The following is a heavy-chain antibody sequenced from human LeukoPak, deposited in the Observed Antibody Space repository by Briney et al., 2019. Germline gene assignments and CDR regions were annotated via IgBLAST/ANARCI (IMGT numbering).Heavy chain of an antibody. D-gene: IGHD3-10*01. CDR1: GYTFTGYY. CDR3: ARENPLSFMVRGVILWFDP. V-gene: IGHV1-2*02. CDR2: INPNSGGT. J-gene: IGHJ5*02. Sequence: GASVKVSCKASGYTFTGYYMHWVRQASGQGLEWMGWINPNSGGTNYAQKFQGRVTMTRDTSISTAYMELSRLRSDDTAVYYCARENPLSFMVRGVILWFDPWGQGTLVTVSS.